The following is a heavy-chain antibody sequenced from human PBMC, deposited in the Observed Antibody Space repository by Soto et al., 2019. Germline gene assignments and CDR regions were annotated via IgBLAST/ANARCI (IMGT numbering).Heavy chain of an antibody. CDR3: AKEPKSSDWSYNWLHP. D-gene: IGHD6-13*01. CDR1: GFTFSNYA. CDR2: INDVGDRT. Sequence: SLRLSCAASGFTFSNYALSWVRQAPGKGLEWVSTINDVGDRTYYSDFVKGRFIISRDNSRNTVYLQMSSLGAEDTAIYYCAKEPKSSDWSYNWLHPSGPGTILTVYS. J-gene: IGHJ5*02. V-gene: IGHV3-23*01.